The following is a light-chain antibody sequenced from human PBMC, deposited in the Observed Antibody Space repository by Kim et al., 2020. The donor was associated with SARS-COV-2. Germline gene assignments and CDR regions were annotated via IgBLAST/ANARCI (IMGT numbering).Light chain of an antibody. CDR3: QQYDNLSALT. Sequence: SVGDRVTITCQASQDISNYLNWYQQKPGKAPKLLIYDASNLETGVPSRFSGSGSGTDFTFTISSLQPEDIATYYCQQYDNLSALTFGGGTKVDIK. CDR2: DAS. V-gene: IGKV1-33*01. J-gene: IGKJ4*01. CDR1: QDISNY.